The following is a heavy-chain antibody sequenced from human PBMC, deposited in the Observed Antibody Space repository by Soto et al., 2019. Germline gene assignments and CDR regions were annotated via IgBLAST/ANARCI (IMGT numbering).Heavy chain of an antibody. V-gene: IGHV1-69*01. CDR2: IIPIFGTA. CDR3: ARDSLTMIQPKDAFDI. D-gene: IGHD3-22*01. J-gene: IGHJ3*02. Sequence: QVQLVQSGAEVKKPGSSVKVSCTASGGTFSSYAISWVRQAPGHGLEWMGGIIPIFGTANYAQKYQGRVTITADESTSTAYMDLSCLRSEDTTVYYCARDSLTMIQPKDAFDICGQGTMVTVSS. CDR1: GGTFSSYA.